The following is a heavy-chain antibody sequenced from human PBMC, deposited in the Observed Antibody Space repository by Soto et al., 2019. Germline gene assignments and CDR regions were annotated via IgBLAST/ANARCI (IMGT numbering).Heavy chain of an antibody. CDR3: AKDIKGNGTNLISAS. V-gene: IGHV3-23*01. D-gene: IGHD2-8*01. Sequence: EVQLLESGGSLVQPGGSLSLSCAASGFSFSTYAMGWVRQAPGKGMEWVSAISGSGSATYYADPVKGRFTISRDNSKDTLYLQMNSLRAGDTAVYFCAKDIKGNGTNLISASWGPGSLVTVSS. J-gene: IGHJ5*02. CDR1: GFSFSTYA. CDR2: ISGSGSAT.